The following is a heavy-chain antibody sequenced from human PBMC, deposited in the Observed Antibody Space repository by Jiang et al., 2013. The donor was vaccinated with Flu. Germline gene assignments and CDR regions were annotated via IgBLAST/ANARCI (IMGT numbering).Heavy chain of an antibody. J-gene: IGHJ3*02. V-gene: IGHV5-51*01. Sequence: VQLVESGAEVKKPGESLKISCKGSGYKFPIYWIGWVRQMPGKGLEWMGIIYPGDSDTRYSPSFQGQVTISADKSISTAYLQWSSLKASDTAMYYCAIHYYDRSGYRRGDAFDIWGQGTMVTVSS. D-gene: IGHD3-22*01. CDR3: AIHYYDRSGYRRGDAFDI. CDR1: GYKFPIYW. CDR2: IYPGDSDT.